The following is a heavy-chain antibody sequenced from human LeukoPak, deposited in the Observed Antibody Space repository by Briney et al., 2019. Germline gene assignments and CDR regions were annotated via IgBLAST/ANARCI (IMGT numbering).Heavy chain of an antibody. CDR3: AALGDSSRGWAFDI. CDR1: GFTFTSSA. Sequence: ASVKVSCKASGFTFTSSAMQWVRQARGQRLEWIGWIVVGSGNTNYAQKFQERVTITRDMSTSTAYMELSSLRSEDTAVYYCAALGDSSRGWAFDIWGQGTMVTVSS. V-gene: IGHV1-58*02. J-gene: IGHJ3*02. D-gene: IGHD6-13*01. CDR2: IVVGSGNT.